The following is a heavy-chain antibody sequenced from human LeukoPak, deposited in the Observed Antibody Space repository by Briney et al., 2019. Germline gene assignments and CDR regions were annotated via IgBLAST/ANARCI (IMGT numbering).Heavy chain of an antibody. V-gene: IGHV1-2*02. Sequence: GASVKVSCKASGYTFTGYYMHWVRQAPGQGLEWMGWINPNSGGTNYAQKFQGRVTMTRDTPISTAYMELSRLRSDDTAVYYCARDRYGSGSYYNGDLDYWGQGTLVTVSS. CDR3: ARDRYGSGSYYNGDLDY. CDR1: GYTFTGYY. D-gene: IGHD3-10*01. CDR2: INPNSGGT. J-gene: IGHJ4*02.